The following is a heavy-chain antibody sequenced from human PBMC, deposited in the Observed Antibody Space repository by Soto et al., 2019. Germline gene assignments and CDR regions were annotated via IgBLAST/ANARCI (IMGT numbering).Heavy chain of an antibody. CDR2: INPNSGGT. V-gene: IGHV1-2*04. CDR3: AREFGIAAAGTSTVVTAISAFDI. J-gene: IGHJ3*02. D-gene: IGHD6-13*01. CDR1: GYTFTGYY. Sequence: ASVKVSCKASGYTFTGYYMHWVRQAPGQGLEWMGWINPNSGGTNYAQKFQGWVTMTRDTSISTAYMELSRLRSDDTAVYYCAREFGIAAAGTSTVVTAISAFDIWGQGTMVTVSS.